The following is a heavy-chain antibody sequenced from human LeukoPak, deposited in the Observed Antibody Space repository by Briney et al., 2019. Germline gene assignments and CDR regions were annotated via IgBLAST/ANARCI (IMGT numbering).Heavy chain of an antibody. D-gene: IGHD6-19*01. Sequence: GGSLRLSCEASGFTFSSYSMNWVGQAQGKGVEGVSSISSSSSYIYYADSVKGRFTISRDNAKNSLYLQMNSLRAEDTAVYYCSGYSSGWTYYFDYWGQGTLVTVSS. J-gene: IGHJ4*02. CDR3: SGYSSGWTYYFDY. V-gene: IGHV3-21*01. CDR2: ISSSSSYI. CDR1: GFTFSSYS.